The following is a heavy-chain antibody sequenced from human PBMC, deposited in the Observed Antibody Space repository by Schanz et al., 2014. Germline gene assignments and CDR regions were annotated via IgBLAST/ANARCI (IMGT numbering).Heavy chain of an antibody. D-gene: IGHD3-10*01. CDR2: VSRSTPDI. CDR1: GFTFSTHA. J-gene: IGHJ4*02. Sequence: EVQLVESGGGVVQPGRSLRLSCAASGFTFSTHAMHWVRQAPGKGLEWVSYVSRSTPDIYYADSVKGRFTMSRDNSRDTVYLQMNSLRADDTAMYYCARWFLIRGVILDSWGQGTLVTVSS. CDR3: ARWFLIRGVILDS. V-gene: IGHV3-21*03.